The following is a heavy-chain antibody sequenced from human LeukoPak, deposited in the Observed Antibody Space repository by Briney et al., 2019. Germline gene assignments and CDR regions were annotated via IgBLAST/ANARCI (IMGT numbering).Heavy chain of an antibody. V-gene: IGHV1-2*02. CDR3: ARADRLHGGPYLIGP. Sequence: ASVKVSCKASGYSSTDYYMHWVRQAPGQGLEWMGWINPNSGGTSAAQKFQGRVTMTRDTSITTVYMEVSWLTSDDTAIYYCARADRLHGGPYLIGPWGQGTLVTVSS. J-gene: IGHJ5*02. CDR2: INPNSGGT. D-gene: IGHD2-21*01. CDR1: GYSSTDYY.